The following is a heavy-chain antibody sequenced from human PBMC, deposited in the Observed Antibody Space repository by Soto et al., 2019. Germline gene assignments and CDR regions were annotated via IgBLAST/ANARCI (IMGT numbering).Heavy chain of an antibody. D-gene: IGHD3-9*01. V-gene: IGHV4-31*01. CDR2: ISDSGRS. Sequence: QVQLQESGPGLVKPSQTLTLTCTVSGGSISSGRFYWSWIRQHPGKGLEWIGHISDSGRSYYNPSLESPVTISVDTSENQFSLKLSAVTAADTAVYFCARTTFYDIFTAYYSLFDYWGQGTKVTVSS. CDR1: GGSISSGRFY. CDR3: ARTTFYDIFTAYYSLFDY. J-gene: IGHJ4*02.